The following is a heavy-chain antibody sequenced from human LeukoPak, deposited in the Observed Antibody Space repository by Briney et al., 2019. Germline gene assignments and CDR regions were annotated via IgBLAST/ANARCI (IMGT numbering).Heavy chain of an antibody. CDR3: ARGGGYEHTNAFDI. Sequence: GASVKVSCKASGYTFTSYGISWVRQAPGQGLEWMGWISAYNGNTNYAQKFQGRVTMTRDTPISTAYMELSRLRSDDTAVYYCARGGGYEHTNAFDIWGQGTMVTVSS. CDR1: GYTFTSYG. D-gene: IGHD5-12*01. J-gene: IGHJ3*02. V-gene: IGHV1-18*01. CDR2: ISAYNGNT.